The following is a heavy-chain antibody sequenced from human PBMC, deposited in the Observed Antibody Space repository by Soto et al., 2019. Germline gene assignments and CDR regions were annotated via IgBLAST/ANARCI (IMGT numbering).Heavy chain of an antibody. Sequence: QVQLVQSGAEVKKPGSSVKVSCKASGGTFSSYAISWVRQAPGQGLEWMGGIIPIFGTANYAQKFQGRVTITAYESKSTAYMELSSLRSEDLGVYYCASVGWLATTNNAHGNDYYGMDVWGQGTKVTVSS. V-gene: IGHV1-69*12. J-gene: IGHJ6*02. CDR1: GGTFSSYA. CDR2: IIPIFGTA. CDR3: ASVGWLATTNNAHGNDYYGMDV. D-gene: IGHD1-1*01.